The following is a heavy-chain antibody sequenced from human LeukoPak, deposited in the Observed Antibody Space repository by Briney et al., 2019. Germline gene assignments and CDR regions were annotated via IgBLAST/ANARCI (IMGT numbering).Heavy chain of an antibody. V-gene: IGHV3-23*01. D-gene: IGHD4-17*01. CDR2: MSGNGAST. Sequence: GGSLRLSCAASGFTLSSYGMSWVRQAPGKGLEWVAGMSGNGASTSYADSVKGRLTISRDNSQKTVFLQMNSLRVEDTAVYYCAKALYGDPPGRYYYYDMDVWGQGTTVTVSS. J-gene: IGHJ6*02. CDR1: GFTLSSYG. CDR3: AKALYGDPPGRYYYYDMDV.